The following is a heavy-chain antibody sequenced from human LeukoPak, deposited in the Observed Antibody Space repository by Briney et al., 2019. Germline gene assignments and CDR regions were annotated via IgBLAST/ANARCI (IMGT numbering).Heavy chain of an antibody. CDR3: AKDQGDLTMVRGVITYYYYYGMDV. CDR1: GFTFSSYL. CDR2: INSDESST. V-gene: IGHV3-74*01. D-gene: IGHD3-10*01. Sequence: GGSLRLSCAASGFTFSSYLMHWVRQAPGKGLVWVSHINSDESSTSYADSVKGRFTISRDNAKNTLYLQMNSLRDDDTAVYCCAKDQGDLTMVRGVITYYYYYGMDVWGQGTTVTVSS. J-gene: IGHJ6*02.